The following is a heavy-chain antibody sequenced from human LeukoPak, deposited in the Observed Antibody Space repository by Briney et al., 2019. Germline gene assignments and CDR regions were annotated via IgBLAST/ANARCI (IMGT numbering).Heavy chain of an antibody. CDR2: VYSSGSA. V-gene: IGHV4-59*08. CDR3: ARLSDRQSRDFDN. J-gene: IGHJ4*02. Sequence: PSETLSLTCTVSGGSINNYYWSWIRQPPGKGLEWIAYVYSSGSATYNPSLKSRVAVSVDTSKSQISLQLSSVTAADTAVYYCARLSDRQSRDFDNWGQGTLVTVSS. CDR1: GGSINNYY. D-gene: IGHD3-16*02.